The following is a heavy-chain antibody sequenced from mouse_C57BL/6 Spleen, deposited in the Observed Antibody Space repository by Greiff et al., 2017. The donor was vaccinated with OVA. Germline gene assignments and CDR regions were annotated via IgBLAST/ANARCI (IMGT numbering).Heavy chain of an antibody. CDR3: ARSPYYGYYFDD. Sequence: QVQLQQPGAELVKPGASVKLSCKASGYTFTSYWLHWVKQRPGQGLEWIGMIHPNSGSTNYNEKFKSKATLTVDNSSSTAYMQLSSLTSEDSAVYYCARSPYYGYYFDDWGQGTTLTVSS. J-gene: IGHJ2*01. D-gene: IGHD1-1*01. V-gene: IGHV1-64*01. CDR2: IHPNSGST. CDR1: GYTFTSYW.